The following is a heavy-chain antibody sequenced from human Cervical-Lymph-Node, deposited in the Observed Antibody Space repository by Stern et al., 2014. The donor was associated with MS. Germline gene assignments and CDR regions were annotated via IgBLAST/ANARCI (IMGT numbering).Heavy chain of an antibody. D-gene: IGHD3-16*01. V-gene: IGHV4-31*03. CDR2: SYYSGST. Sequence: QVQLQESGPGLVKPSQTLSLTCTVSGGSISSVGYYWTWIRQHPGKGLEWIGYSYYSGSTYYNPSLKSRASISVATSKNQFSLKVTSVTSADTALYYCARSDRLWGSIDYWGQGTLVTVSS. CDR3: ARSDRLWGSIDY. J-gene: IGHJ4*02. CDR1: GGSISSVGYY.